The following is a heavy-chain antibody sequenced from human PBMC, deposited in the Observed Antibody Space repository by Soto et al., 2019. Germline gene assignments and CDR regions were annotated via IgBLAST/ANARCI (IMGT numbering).Heavy chain of an antibody. Sequence: PSVSLRLSCTVSGFAFNNYGINWVRQAPGKGLEWVSSINSVSSFIYYADSVKGRFTISRDNAKNSLDLQMNSLRAEDTAVYYCAKSQIIAAAGTVFRLNRRYYFDYWGQGTLVTVSS. V-gene: IGHV3-21*04. D-gene: IGHD6-13*01. CDR2: INSVSSFI. CDR3: AKSQIIAAAGTVFRLNRRYYFDY. CDR1: GFAFNNYG. J-gene: IGHJ4*02.